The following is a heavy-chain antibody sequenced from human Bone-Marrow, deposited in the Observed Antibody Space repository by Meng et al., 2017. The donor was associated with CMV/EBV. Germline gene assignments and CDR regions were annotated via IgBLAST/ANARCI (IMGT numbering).Heavy chain of an antibody. CDR2: INHSGST. D-gene: IGHD2-8*01. J-gene: IGHJ5*02. CDR1: GGSFSGYY. V-gene: IGHV4-34*01. Sequence: SETLSLTCAVYGGSFSGYYWSWIRQPPGKGLEWIGEINHSGSTNYNPSLKSRVTISVDTSKNQFSLKLSSVTAADTAVYYCARARCTNGVCYTPPPYRGPRPNWFDPWGQGTLVTGSS. CDR3: ARARCTNGVCYTPPPYRGPRPNWFDP.